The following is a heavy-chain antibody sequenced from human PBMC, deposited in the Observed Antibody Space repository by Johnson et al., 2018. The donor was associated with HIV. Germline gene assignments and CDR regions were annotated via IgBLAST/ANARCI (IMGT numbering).Heavy chain of an antibody. V-gene: IGHV3-11*04. CDR2: ISSSGSTI. J-gene: IGHJ3*02. CDR3: AKDWARIAAAQFDI. CDR1: GFSFSDYY. D-gene: IGHD6-13*01. Sequence: QVQLVESGGGLVKPGGSLRLSCAASGFSFSDYYMSWIRQAPGKGLEWVSYISSSGSTIYYADSVVKGRFTISRDNAKNSVFLQMNSLRVEDTAVYYCAKDWARIAAAQFDIWGQGTMVTVSS.